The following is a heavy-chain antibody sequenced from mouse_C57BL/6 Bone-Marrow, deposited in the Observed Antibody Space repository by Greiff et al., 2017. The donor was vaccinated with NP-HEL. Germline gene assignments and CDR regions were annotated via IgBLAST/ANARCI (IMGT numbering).Heavy chain of an antibody. CDR3: ARVGPHMRYCAMDY. CDR2: IWWDDDK. Sequence: QVTLKVSGPGILQPSQTLSLTCSFSGFSLSTFGMGVGWIRQPSGKGLEWLAHIWWDDDKYYNPALKSRLIISKDTSNTQVFLKIANVDTADTATYYGARVGPHMRYCAMDYWGQGTSVTVAS. CDR1: GFSLSTFGMG. J-gene: IGHJ4*01. V-gene: IGHV8-8*01. D-gene: IGHD6-5*01.